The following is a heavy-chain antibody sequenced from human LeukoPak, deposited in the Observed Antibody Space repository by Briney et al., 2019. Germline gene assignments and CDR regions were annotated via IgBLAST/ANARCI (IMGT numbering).Heavy chain of an antibody. J-gene: IGHJ5*02. CDR3: ARSLYDILTGYYSGNWFDP. CDR2: ISSSSSYT. CDR1: GFTFSDYY. D-gene: IGHD3-9*01. V-gene: IGHV3-11*03. Sequence: GGSLRLSCAASGFTFSDYYMSWIRQAPGKGLEWVSYISSSSSYTNYADSVKGRFTISRDNAKNSLYLQMNSLRAEDKAVYYCARSLYDILTGYYSGNWFDPWGQGTLVTVSS.